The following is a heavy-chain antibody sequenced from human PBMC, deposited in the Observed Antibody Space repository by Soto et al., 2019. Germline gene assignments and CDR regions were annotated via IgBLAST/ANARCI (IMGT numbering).Heavy chain of an antibody. CDR2: IYHSGST. CDR1: GGSIISGGYP. J-gene: IGHJ6*02. Sequence: SETLSLTCAVSGGSIISGGYPWIWIRQPPGKGLEWIGYIYHSGSTYYNPSLKSRVTISVDRSKNQFSLKLSSVTAADTAVYYCARARGVYGSGSYYNYYYYGMDVWGQGTTVTVSS. CDR3: ARARGVYGSGSYYNYYYYGMDV. V-gene: IGHV4-30-2*01. D-gene: IGHD3-10*01.